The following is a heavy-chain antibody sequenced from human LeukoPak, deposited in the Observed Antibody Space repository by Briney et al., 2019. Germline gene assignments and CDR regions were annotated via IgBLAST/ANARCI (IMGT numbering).Heavy chain of an antibody. J-gene: IGHJ4*02. CDR3: ARDPRTPRAGELLDY. D-gene: IGHD1-26*01. Sequence: SETLSLTCTVSGDSISGYYWTWIRQPPGKGLERIGYIYYSGSINYNPSLKSRLTISVDTSKNQFSLKLSSVTAADTAVYYCARDPRTPRAGELLDYWGQGTLVTVSS. CDR2: IYYSGSI. CDR1: GDSISGYY. V-gene: IGHV4-59*01.